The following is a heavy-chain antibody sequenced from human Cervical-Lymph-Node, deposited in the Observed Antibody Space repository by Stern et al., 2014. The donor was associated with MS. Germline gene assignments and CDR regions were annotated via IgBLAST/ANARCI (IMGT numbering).Heavy chain of an antibody. CDR1: GDSLSGDKW. CDR2: IDEIGST. J-gene: IGHJ6*02. CDR3: ARDPPGGLGLDV. D-gene: IGHD3-16*01. Sequence: QVQLQESGPRLVKPSGTLSLTCAVSGDSLSGDKWWSWVRQSPGKGLEWIGEIDEIGSTNYNPSLKSRVTISVDQSKNHFYLKLRSVTAADTAVYFCARDPPGGLGLDVWGQGTTVTVSS. V-gene: IGHV4-4*02.